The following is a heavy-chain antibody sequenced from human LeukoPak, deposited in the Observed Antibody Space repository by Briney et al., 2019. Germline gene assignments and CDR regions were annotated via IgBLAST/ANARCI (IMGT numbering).Heavy chain of an antibody. Sequence: ASVKVSCKVSGYTLTELSMHWVRQAPGKGLEWMGGFDPEDGETIYAQKFQGRVTMTEDTSTDTAYMELSSLRSEDTAVYYCATAHLAAAGTHFDNWGQGTLVTVSS. D-gene: IGHD6-13*01. CDR1: GYTLTELS. V-gene: IGHV1-24*01. CDR3: ATAHLAAAGTHFDN. J-gene: IGHJ4*02. CDR2: FDPEDGET.